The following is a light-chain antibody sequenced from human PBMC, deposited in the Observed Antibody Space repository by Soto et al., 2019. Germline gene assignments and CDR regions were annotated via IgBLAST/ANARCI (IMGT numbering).Light chain of an antibody. CDR1: QSGLISY. CDR3: QQYNNWPTIT. Sequence: EIVLTQSPATLSLSQGERATLLXGASQSGLISYLAWYQRKPXLATRFXXXDPXSRATGIPDRFIGSGSGRDFTLTISRLEPEDFAVYYCQQYNNWPTITFGQGTRLDIK. CDR2: DPX. J-gene: IGKJ5*01. V-gene: IGKV3D-20*01.